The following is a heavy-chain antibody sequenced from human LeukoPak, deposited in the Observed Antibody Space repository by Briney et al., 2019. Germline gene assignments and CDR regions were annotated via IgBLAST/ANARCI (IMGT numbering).Heavy chain of an antibody. CDR1: GFTFSSYS. J-gene: IGHJ6*03. Sequence: PGGSLRLSCAASGFTFSSYSMNWVRQAPGKGLEWVSYISSSSSTIYYADSVKGRFTISRDNAKNSLYLQMNSLRAEDTAVYYCARDVDPNYYYYMDVWGKGTTVTVSS. CDR2: ISSSSSTI. D-gene: IGHD5-12*01. V-gene: IGHV3-48*01. CDR3: ARDVDPNYYYYMDV.